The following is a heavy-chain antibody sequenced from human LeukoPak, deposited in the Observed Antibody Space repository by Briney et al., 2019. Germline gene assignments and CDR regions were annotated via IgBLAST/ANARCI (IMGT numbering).Heavy chain of an antibody. J-gene: IGHJ4*02. D-gene: IGHD4-17*01. V-gene: IGHV4-4*07. CDR3: ARDSDYGDAYYFDY. CDR2: IYTNGST. CDR1: GGSISSYY. Sequence: SETLSLTCTVSGGSISSYYWSWIRQPAGKGLEWIGRIYTNGSTNYNPSPKSRVTMSVDTSKNQFSLKLSSVTAADTAVYYCARDSDYGDAYYFDYWGQGTLVTVSS.